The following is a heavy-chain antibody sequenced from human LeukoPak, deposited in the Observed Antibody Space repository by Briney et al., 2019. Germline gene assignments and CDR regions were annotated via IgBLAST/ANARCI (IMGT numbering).Heavy chain of an antibody. Sequence: AASVKVSCKASGYTFTSYGISWVRQAPGQGLEWMGWISAYNGNTNYAQKLQGRVTMTTDTSTSTAYMELRSLRSDDTAVYYCAREGGYSYGYLSYYYYMDVWGKGTTVTISS. V-gene: IGHV1-18*01. CDR1: GYTFTSYG. CDR2: ISAYNGNT. D-gene: IGHD5-18*01. J-gene: IGHJ6*03. CDR3: AREGGYSYGYLSYYYYMDV.